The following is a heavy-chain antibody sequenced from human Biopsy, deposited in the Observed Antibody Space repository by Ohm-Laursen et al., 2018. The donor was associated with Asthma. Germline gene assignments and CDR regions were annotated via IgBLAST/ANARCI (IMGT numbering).Heavy chain of an antibody. V-gene: IGHV3-53*01. D-gene: IGHD2-15*01. Sequence: GSLRLSCAASGFTVSRDHMFWVRQAPGKGLEWVSMINSAGSTFYADSVKGRFTISRDNSKNTVFLLMNSLRAEDTALYYCARGDSRGNCCIFGSWGLGTLVTVSS. CDR2: INSAGST. J-gene: IGHJ4*02. CDR1: GFTVSRDH. CDR3: ARGDSRGNCCIFGS.